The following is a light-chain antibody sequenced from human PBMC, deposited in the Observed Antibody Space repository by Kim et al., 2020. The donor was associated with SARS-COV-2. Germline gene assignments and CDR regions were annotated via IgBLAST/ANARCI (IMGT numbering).Light chain of an antibody. CDR1: KLGNKY. CDR2: QDT. J-gene: IGLJ3*02. CDR3: QAWDSRNAV. Sequence: SYELTQPPSVSVSPGQTASITCSGDKLGNKYACWYQQKPGQSPVVVIYQDTKRPSGIPERFSGSNSGNTATLTISGTQAMDEADYYCQAWDSRNAVFGGGTQLTVL. V-gene: IGLV3-1*01.